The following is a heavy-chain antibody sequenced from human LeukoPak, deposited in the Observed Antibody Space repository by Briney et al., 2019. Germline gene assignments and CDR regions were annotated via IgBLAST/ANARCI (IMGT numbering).Heavy chain of an antibody. V-gene: IGHV4-39*07. CDR1: GGSISSSSYS. D-gene: IGHD6-13*01. Sequence: PSETLSLTCTVSGGSISSSSYSWGWIRQPPGKGLEWIGSIYYSGSTYYNPSLKSRVTISVDTSKNQFSLKLSSVTAADTAVYYCARDRVGQQLVGRRNNYYYMDVWGKGTTVTISS. CDR2: IYYSGST. J-gene: IGHJ6*03. CDR3: ARDRVGQQLVGRRNNYYYMDV.